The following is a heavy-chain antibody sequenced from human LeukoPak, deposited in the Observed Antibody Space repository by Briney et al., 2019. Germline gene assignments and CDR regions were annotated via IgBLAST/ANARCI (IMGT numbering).Heavy chain of an antibody. CDR1: GYTFTGYY. D-gene: IGHD1-26*01. Sequence: ASVKVSCKASGYTFTGYYMHWVRQAPGQGLEWMGWINPNSGGTNYAQKFQGGVTMTRDTSISTAYMELSRLRSDDTAVYYCARSGSYFSSHDYWGQGTLVTVSS. CDR3: ARSGSYFSSHDY. CDR2: INPNSGGT. V-gene: IGHV1-2*02. J-gene: IGHJ4*02.